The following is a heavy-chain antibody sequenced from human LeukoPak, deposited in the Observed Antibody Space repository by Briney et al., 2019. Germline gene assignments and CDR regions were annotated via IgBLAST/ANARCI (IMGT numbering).Heavy chain of an antibody. CDR2: IYYSGST. CDR3: ARHRGSSSNFDY. J-gene: IGHJ4*02. D-gene: IGHD6-6*01. CDR1: GGSISRNNYY. V-gene: IGHV4-39*01. Sequence: SETLSLTCTVSGGSISRNNYYWDWIRQPPGKGLEYIGSIYYSGSTYYTPSLKSRVTISVDTSKNQFSLKLSSVTATDTAVYYCARHRGSSSNFDYWGQGTLVTVSS.